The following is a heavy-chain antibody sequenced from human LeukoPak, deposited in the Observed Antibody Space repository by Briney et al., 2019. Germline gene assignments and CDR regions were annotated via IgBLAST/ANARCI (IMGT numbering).Heavy chain of an antibody. Sequence: PGGSLRLSCAASGFTFSSYGMHWVRQAPGKGLEWVAVIWYDGSNKYYVDPVKGRFTISRDNSRNTLYLQMNSLRAEDTAVYYCVRGVGVSRFNYFDPWGQGTLVIVSS. J-gene: IGHJ5*02. D-gene: IGHD6-13*01. CDR1: GFTFSSYG. CDR3: VRGVGVSRFNYFDP. CDR2: IWYDGSNK. V-gene: IGHV3-33*01.